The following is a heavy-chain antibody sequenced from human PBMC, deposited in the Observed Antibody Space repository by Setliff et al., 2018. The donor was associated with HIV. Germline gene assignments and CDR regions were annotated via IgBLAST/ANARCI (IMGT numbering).Heavy chain of an antibody. CDR3: ARESPSSSWFYFDF. Sequence: SETLSLTCTVSGDSVSSRSYYWSWIRQPPGKGLEWIGYIFYSGSTNYDPSLKSRVTMSVDKSRNQFSLKLGSVTAADTAVYYCARESPSSSWFYFDFWGQGTLVTVSS. CDR1: GDSVSSRSYY. D-gene: IGHD6-13*01. J-gene: IGHJ4*02. V-gene: IGHV4-61*01. CDR2: IFYSGST.